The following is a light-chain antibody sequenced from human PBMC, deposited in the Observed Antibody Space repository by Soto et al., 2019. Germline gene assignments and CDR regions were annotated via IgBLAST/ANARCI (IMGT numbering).Light chain of an antibody. V-gene: IGKV3-11*01. CDR1: DGVGRS. CDR3: LQRSDWRT. CDR2: DAS. J-gene: IGKJ1*01. Sequence: IVLTQSPVSLSLSPGERATISCRASDGVGRSLAWFQQRPGQAPRLLIYDASNRATGIPARFSGSGSGTDFTLTISRLEPEDFAVYYCLQRSDWRTFGRGTKVEIK.